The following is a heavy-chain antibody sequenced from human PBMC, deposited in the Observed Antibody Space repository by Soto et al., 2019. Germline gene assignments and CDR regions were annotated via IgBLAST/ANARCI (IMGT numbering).Heavy chain of an antibody. Sequence: QITLKESGPTLVKPTQTLTLTCTFSGFSLSTSGVGVGWIRQPPGKALECLAIIFWHDDKRYSPSLRSRLTITKDTSKNQVVLTMTKMDPIDTATYYFAHMTYCSGGSCYDYWGQGTLVTVSS. V-gene: IGHV2-5*01. D-gene: IGHD2-15*01. CDR1: GFSLSTSGVG. CDR2: IFWHDDK. CDR3: AHMTYCSGGSCYDY. J-gene: IGHJ4*02.